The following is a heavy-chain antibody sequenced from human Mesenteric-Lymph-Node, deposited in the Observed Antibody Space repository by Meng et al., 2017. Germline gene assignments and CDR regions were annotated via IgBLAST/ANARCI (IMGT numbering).Heavy chain of an antibody. D-gene: IGHD3/OR15-3a*01. CDR2: ISGDGSDI. CDR1: GFTFSDYY. CDR3: ARDKDWLPLDY. Sequence: GGSLRLSCAASGFTFSDYYMNWVRQAPGKGLVWVSRISGDGSDISYADSVRGRFTISRDNAKNTVYLQMNSLRAEDTALYYCARDKDWLPLDYWGQGTLVTVSS. V-gene: IGHV3-74*01. J-gene: IGHJ4*02.